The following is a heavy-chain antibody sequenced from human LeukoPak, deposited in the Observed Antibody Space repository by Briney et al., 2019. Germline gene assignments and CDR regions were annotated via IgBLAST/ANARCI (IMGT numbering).Heavy chain of an antibody. Sequence: SETPSLTCTVSGGSISSSYWSWIRQPPGKGLEWIGYIYYTGSTNYNPSLNSRVTMSLDTSKSQFSLKLTSVTAADTALYYCVRGYYDSSGYSNTFDIWSQGTMVTVSS. V-gene: IGHV4-59*01. CDR1: GGSISSSY. J-gene: IGHJ3*02. CDR2: IYYTGST. D-gene: IGHD3-22*01. CDR3: VRGYYDSSGYSNTFDI.